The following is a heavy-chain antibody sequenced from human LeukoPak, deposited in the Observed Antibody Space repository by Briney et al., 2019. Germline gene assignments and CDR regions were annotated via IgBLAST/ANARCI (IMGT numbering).Heavy chain of an antibody. D-gene: IGHD3/OR15-3a*01. CDR1: GYTFTNYD. Sequence: ASVKVSCKASGYTFTNYDINWVRQATGQGLEWMGWMNPNSGNTGYAQKFQGRVTMTRNTSISTAYMELSSLRSEDTAVYYCARGSITIFGLIVDPWGQGTLVTVSS. J-gene: IGHJ5*02. CDR3: ARGSITIFGLIVDP. CDR2: MNPNSGNT. V-gene: IGHV1-8*01.